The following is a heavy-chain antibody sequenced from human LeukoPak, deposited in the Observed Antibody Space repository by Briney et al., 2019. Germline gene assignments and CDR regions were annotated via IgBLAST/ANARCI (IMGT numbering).Heavy chain of an antibody. CDR3: ASTHGRYDTSGYHVNYFDP. J-gene: IGHJ5*02. D-gene: IGHD3-22*01. Sequence: PSETLSLTCTVSGGSVSDYYWSWIRQSPGQGLQWIGYIFSQGGTDYNPSLKGRVTISVDTSKNQFSLQLTSVTAADTAVYYCASTHGRYDTSGYHVNYFDPWGQGTLVTVSS. CDR1: GGSVSDYY. V-gene: IGHV4-59*02. CDR2: IFSQGGT.